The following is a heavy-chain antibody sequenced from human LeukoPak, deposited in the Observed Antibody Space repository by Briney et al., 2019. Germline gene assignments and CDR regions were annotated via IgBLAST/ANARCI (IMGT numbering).Heavy chain of an antibody. Sequence: GASVKVSCKASGGTFSSYAISWVRQAPGQGLEWMGGIIPIFGTANYAQKFQGRVTITTDESTSTAYMELSSLRSEDTAVYYCARVGAGRGSGTKYYYYYMDVWGKGTTVTVSS. CDR1: GGTFSSYA. V-gene: IGHV1-69*05. D-gene: IGHD4/OR15-4a*01. J-gene: IGHJ6*03. CDR3: ARVGAGRGSGTKYYYYYMDV. CDR2: IIPIFGTA.